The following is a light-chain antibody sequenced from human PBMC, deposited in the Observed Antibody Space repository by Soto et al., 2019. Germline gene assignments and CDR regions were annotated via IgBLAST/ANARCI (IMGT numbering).Light chain of an antibody. Sequence: QSVLTQPPSVSGAPGQRVTISCTGSSSNIGADYDVRWYQQLPGTAPKLLIYDNSNRPSGVPDRFSGSKSGTSASLAITGLQAEDEADYYCQSYDSSLSGVVFGGGTKLTVL. CDR2: DNS. V-gene: IGLV1-40*01. CDR1: SSNIGADYD. CDR3: QSYDSSLSGVV. J-gene: IGLJ2*01.